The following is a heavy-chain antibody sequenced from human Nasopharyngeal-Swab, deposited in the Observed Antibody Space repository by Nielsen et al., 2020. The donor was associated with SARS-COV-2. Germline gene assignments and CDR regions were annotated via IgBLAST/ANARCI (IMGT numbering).Heavy chain of an antibody. J-gene: IGHJ6*02. CDR2: INHSGST. CDR3: ARIQLWLSYYYYSGMDV. Sequence: SETLSLTCTVYGGSFSGYYWSWTRQPPGKGLEWIGEINHSGSTNYNPSLKSRVTISVDTSKNQFSLKLSSVTAADTAVYYCARIQLWLSYYYYSGMDVWGQGTTVTVSS. CDR1: GGSFSGYY. V-gene: IGHV4-34*01. D-gene: IGHD5-18*01.